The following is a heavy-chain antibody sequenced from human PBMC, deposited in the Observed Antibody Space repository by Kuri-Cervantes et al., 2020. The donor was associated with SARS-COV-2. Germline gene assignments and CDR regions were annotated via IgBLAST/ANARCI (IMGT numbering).Heavy chain of an antibody. Sequence: LRLSCTVSGGSISSGDYYWSWIRQPPGKGLEWIGYIYYSGSTYYNPSLKSRVTISVDTSKNQFSLKLSSVTAADTAVYYCARDISSYYYYYYMDVWGKGTTVTVSS. CDR1: GGSISSGDYY. V-gene: IGHV4-30-4*08. CDR2: IYYSGST. J-gene: IGHJ6*03. CDR3: ARDISSYYYYYYMDV. D-gene: IGHD2-2*01.